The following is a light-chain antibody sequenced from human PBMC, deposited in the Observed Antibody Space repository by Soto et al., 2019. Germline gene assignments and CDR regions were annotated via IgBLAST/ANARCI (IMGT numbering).Light chain of an antibody. V-gene: IGLV2-14*01. CDR2: EVS. CDR1: SSDVGGYNY. Sequence: QSALTQPASVSGSPGQSITISCTGTSSDVGGYNYVSWYQQHPGKAPKLMIYEVSNRPSGVSNRFSGSKSGNTASLTISGLQAEDEADYYCSSYTSSSTWVFGGGTKPTV. CDR3: SSYTSSSTWV. J-gene: IGLJ3*02.